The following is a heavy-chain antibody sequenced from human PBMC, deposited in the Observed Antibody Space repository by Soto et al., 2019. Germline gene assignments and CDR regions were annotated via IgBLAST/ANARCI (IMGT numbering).Heavy chain of an antibody. CDR3: SREGGSSWYYYYYYYMDV. D-gene: IGHD6-13*01. CDR2: MNPNSGNT. CDR1: GYTFTSYD. V-gene: IGHV1-8*01. J-gene: IGHJ6*03. Sequence: ASVKVSCKASGYTFTSYDINWVRQATGQGLEWMGWMNPNSGNTGYAQKIQGRVTMTRNTSISTAYMELSSLRSENTAVYYCSREGGSSWYYYYYYYMDVWGKGTTVTVSS.